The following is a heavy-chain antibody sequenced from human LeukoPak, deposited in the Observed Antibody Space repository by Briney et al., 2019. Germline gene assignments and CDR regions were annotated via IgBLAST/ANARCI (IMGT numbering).Heavy chain of an antibody. Sequence: TGGSLRLSCAASGFTFNNAWMSWVRQAPGKGLEWVGRIKTKTDGGAADYATPVKGRFTISRDDSKTTVCLQMNSLRTEDTAVYYCATDKGARDFWGQGTLVTVSS. CDR3: ATDKGARDF. J-gene: IGHJ4*02. CDR2: IKTKTDGGAA. D-gene: IGHD4/OR15-4a*01. V-gene: IGHV3-15*01. CDR1: GFTFNNAW.